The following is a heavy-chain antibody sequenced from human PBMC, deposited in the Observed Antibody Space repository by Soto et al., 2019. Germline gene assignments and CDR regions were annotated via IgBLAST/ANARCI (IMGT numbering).Heavy chain of an antibody. CDR1: GYTLTELS. J-gene: IGHJ6*02. Sequence: ASAKVSCKVSGYTLTELSMHWVRQAPGKGLEWMGGFDPEDGETIYAQKFQGRVTMTEDTSTDTAYMELSSLRSEDTAVYYCATLIAEFYGMDVWGQGTTVTVYS. D-gene: IGHD6-13*01. CDR3: ATLIAEFYGMDV. V-gene: IGHV1-24*01. CDR2: FDPEDGET.